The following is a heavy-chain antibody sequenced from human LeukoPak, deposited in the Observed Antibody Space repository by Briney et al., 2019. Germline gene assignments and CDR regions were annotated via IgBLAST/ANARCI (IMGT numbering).Heavy chain of an antibody. CDR3: ARNGRPIVVEWYFDL. CDR1: GFTFSSYW. CDR2: INQDGSDK. D-gene: IGHD3-22*01. Sequence: GGSLRLSCAASGFTFSSYWMNWVRQAPGKGLEWVANINQDGSDKYYVDSVKGRFTISRDNAKNSLHLQMNSLRAEDTALYYCARNGRPIVVEWYFDLWGRGTLVTVSS. V-gene: IGHV3-7*03. J-gene: IGHJ2*01.